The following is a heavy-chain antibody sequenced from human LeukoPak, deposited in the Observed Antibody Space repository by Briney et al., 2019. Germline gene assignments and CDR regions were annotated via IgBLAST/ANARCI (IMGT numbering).Heavy chain of an antibody. D-gene: IGHD1-26*01. Sequence: GGSLRLSCTASGFTSANYAVSWVRQAPGKGLEWVSAITGSGGYTYYADSVKGRFTISRENSKNTLYLQMNSLRTEDTAVYYCAKENSGKYPDYWGQGTLVTVSS. V-gene: IGHV3-23*01. CDR2: ITGSGGYT. CDR1: GFTSANYA. J-gene: IGHJ4*02. CDR3: AKENSGKYPDY.